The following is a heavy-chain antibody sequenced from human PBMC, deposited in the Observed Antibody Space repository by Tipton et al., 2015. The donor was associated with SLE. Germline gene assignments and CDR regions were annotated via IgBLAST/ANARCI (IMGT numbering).Heavy chain of an antibody. D-gene: IGHD3-10*01. CDR2: INHSGST. Sequence: TLSLTCTVSGGSISSYYWGWIRRPPGKGLEWIGEINHSGSTNYNPSLKSRVTISVDTSKNQFSLKLSSVTAADTAVYYCARGGVLGFHPSAFDIWGQGTMVTVSS. CDR3: ARGGVLGFHPSAFDI. CDR1: GGSISSYY. V-gene: IGHV4-59*01. J-gene: IGHJ3*02.